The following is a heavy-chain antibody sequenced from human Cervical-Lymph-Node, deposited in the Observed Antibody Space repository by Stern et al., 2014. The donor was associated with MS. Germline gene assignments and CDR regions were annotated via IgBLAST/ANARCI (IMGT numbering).Heavy chain of an antibody. CDR3: ARDRGSYFDY. CDR2: FYYGGST. V-gene: IGHV4-59*01. CDR1: GDSIRSYF. J-gene: IGHJ4*02. Sequence: QVQLQESGPGLVKPSETLSLTCIVSGDSIRSYFWSWIRQPPGKGLEWIGYFYYGGSTNYNPSLKSRVTISGDTSKNQFSLMLSSVTAADTAVYYCARDRGSYFDYWGQGTLVTVAS. D-gene: IGHD3-16*01.